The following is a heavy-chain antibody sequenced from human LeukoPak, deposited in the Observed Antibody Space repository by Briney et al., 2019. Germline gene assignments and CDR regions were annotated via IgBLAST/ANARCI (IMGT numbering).Heavy chain of an antibody. D-gene: IGHD6-13*01. CDR2: IRSSSSYI. CDR1: GFTFSSYS. Sequence: GGSLRLSCAASGFTFSSYSMNWVRQAPGKGLEWVLSIRSSSSYIYYADSVKGRFTISRDNAKNSLYLQMNSLRAEDTAVYYCARVHPVRGSSWTGDYWGQGTLVTVSS. J-gene: IGHJ4*02. CDR3: ARVHPVRGSSWTGDY. V-gene: IGHV3-21*01.